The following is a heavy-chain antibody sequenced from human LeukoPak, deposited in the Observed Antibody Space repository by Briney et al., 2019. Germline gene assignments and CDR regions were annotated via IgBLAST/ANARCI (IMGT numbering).Heavy chain of an antibody. V-gene: IGHV3-15*01. CDR2: IKSKTDGGTT. Sequence: PGGSLGLSCAAAGCTFSNAWMSWVRQAPGKGLEWVGRIKSKTDGGTTDYAAPVKGRFTISRDDSKNTLYLQMNSLKTEDTAVYYCTTGQYYYDSSGYYYFDYWGQGTLVTVSS. J-gene: IGHJ4*02. CDR1: GCTFSNAW. CDR3: TTGQYYYDSSGYYYFDY. D-gene: IGHD3-22*01.